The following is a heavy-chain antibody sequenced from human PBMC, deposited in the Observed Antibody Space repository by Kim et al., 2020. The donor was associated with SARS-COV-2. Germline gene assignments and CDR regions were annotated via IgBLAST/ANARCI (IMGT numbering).Heavy chain of an antibody. Sequence: SETLSLTCTVSGGSISSSSYYWGWIRQPPGKGLEWIGSIYYSGSTYYNPSLKSRVTISVDTSKNQFSLKLSSVTAADTAVYYCAGHGPIYYYDSSGPTPDPSYYFDYWGQGTLVTVSS. J-gene: IGHJ4*02. CDR2: IYYSGST. CDR1: GGSISSSSYY. V-gene: IGHV4-39*01. D-gene: IGHD3-22*01. CDR3: AGHGPIYYYDSSGPTPDPSYYFDY.